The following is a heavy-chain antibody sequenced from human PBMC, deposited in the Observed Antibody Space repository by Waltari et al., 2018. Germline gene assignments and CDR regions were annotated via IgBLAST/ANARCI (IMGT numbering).Heavy chain of an antibody. Sequence: QVQLQESGPGLVKPSETLSLTRTVSGGSVRSGSYYWSWIRQPPGKGLEWIGYIYYSGSTNYNPSLKSRVTISVDTSKNQFSLKLSSVTAADTAVYYCASPYDAFDIWGQGTMVTVSS. CDR2: IYYSGST. CDR1: GGSVRSGSYY. CDR3: ASPYDAFDI. V-gene: IGHV4-61*01. J-gene: IGHJ3*02.